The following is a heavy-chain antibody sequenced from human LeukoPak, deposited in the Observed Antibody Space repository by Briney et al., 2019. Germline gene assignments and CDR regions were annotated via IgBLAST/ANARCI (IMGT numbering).Heavy chain of an antibody. CDR1: GGSISSYY. Sequence: SETLSLTCTVSGGSISSYYWSWIRQPPGKGLEWIGYIYYSGSTYYNPSLKSRVTISVDTSKNQFSLKLSSVTAADTAVYYCARDPMGHNWFDPWGQGTLVTVSS. CDR2: IYYSGST. CDR3: ARDPMGHNWFDP. V-gene: IGHV4-59*12. J-gene: IGHJ5*02. D-gene: IGHD1-26*01.